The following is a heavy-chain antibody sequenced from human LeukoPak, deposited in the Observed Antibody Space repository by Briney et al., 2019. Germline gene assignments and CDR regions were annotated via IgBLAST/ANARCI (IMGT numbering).Heavy chain of an antibody. CDR1: GGSFSGYY. CDR2: INHSGST. V-gene: IGHV4-34*01. Sequence: SETLSLTCAVYGGSFSGYYWSWIRQPPGKGLEWIGEINHSGSTNYSPSLKSRVTISVDTSKNQFSLKLSSVTAADTAVYYCARMKAYYYGSGSYSQLRLFDPWGQGTLVTVSS. D-gene: IGHD3-10*01. CDR3: ARMKAYYYGSGSYSQLRLFDP. J-gene: IGHJ5*02.